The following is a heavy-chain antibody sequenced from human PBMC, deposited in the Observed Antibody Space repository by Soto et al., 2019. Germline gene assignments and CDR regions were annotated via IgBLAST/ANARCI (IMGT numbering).Heavy chain of an antibody. V-gene: IGHV5-51*01. CDR2: IYPGDSDT. J-gene: IGHJ6*02. Sequence: GESLKISCKGSGYSFTSYWIGWVRQMPGKGLEWMGIIYPGDSDTRYSPSFQGRVTISADKSISTAYLQWSSLKASDTAMYYCARVACSSTSCHYYYGMDVWGQGTTVTVSS. CDR3: ARVACSSTSCHYYYGMDV. D-gene: IGHD2-2*01. CDR1: GYSFTSYW.